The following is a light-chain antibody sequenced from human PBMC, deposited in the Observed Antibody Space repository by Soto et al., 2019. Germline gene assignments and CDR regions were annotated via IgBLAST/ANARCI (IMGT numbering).Light chain of an antibody. CDR2: AAS. CDR3: QQSYTTPRT. CDR1: QSISSY. V-gene: IGKV1-39*01. Sequence: DIEMTQSPSSLSASVGDRVTITCRASQSISSYLNWYQQKPGNAPNLLIYAASTLQSGVPSRFSAYGSETDFTLTISNLQPEDFATYYCQQSYTTPRTFGQGTKVEVK. J-gene: IGKJ1*01.